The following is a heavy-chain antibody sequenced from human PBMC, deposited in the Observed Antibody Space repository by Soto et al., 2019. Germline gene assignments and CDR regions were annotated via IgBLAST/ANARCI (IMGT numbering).Heavy chain of an antibody. CDR2: IWYDGSDK. CDR3: ANVIATTGTGSLDY. Sequence: QVQLVESGGGVVQPGRSLRLSCAASGFTFSHYGMHWVRQGPGKGLEWLAMIWYDGSDKYYADSVKGRFTISRDDSRNTVYLQMNSLRAEDTDIYYCANVIATTGTGSLDYWGQGTRVSVSS. CDR1: GFTFSHYG. D-gene: IGHD6-13*01. V-gene: IGHV3-33*06. J-gene: IGHJ4*02.